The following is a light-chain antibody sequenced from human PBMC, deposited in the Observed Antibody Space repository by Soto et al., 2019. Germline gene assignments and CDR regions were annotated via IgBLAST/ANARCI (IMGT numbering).Light chain of an antibody. V-gene: IGKV1-13*02. J-gene: IGKJ1*01. CDR1: QGIGNA. CDR2: DAS. Sequence: AIQMTQSPSSLSASVGDRVTISCRASQGIGNALGWYQQKPGKPPKLLIYDASSLESGVPSRFSGSGSGTEFTLTISSLQPDDFATYYCQQYNSYSWTFGQGTKVDIK. CDR3: QQYNSYSWT.